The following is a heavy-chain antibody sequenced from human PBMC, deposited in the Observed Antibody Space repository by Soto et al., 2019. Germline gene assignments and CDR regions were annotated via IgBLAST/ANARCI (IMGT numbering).Heavy chain of an antibody. J-gene: IGHJ4*02. CDR2: IYHSGST. V-gene: IGHV4-30-2*03. Sequence: TSETLSLTCAVSGGSISSGGYSWSWIRQPPGKGLEWIGYIYHSGSTKYNPSLNSRVTISVDTSKNQFSLTVTSVTAADTAMYYCERQHYYDSSGYYVVYWGQGTLVTVSS. CDR3: ERQHYYDSSGYYVVY. D-gene: IGHD3-22*01. CDR1: GGSISSGGYS.